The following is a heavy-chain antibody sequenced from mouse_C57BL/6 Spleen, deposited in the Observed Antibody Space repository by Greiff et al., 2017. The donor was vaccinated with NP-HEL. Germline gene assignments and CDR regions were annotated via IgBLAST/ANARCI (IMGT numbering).Heavy chain of an antibody. J-gene: IGHJ3*01. CDR3: ARGDYGSSFWFAY. V-gene: IGHV1-82*01. CDR2: IYPGDGDT. D-gene: IGHD1-1*01. CDR1: GYAFSSSW. Sequence: VQLQQSGPELVKPGASVKISCKASGYAFSSSWMNWVKQRPGKGLEWIGRIYPGDGDTNYNRKFKGKATLTADKSSSTADMQLSSLASEDSAVYFCARGDYGSSFWFAYWGQGTLVTVSA.